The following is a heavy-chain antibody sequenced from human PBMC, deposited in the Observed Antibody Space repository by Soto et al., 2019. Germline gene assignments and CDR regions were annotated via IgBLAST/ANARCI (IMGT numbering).Heavy chain of an antibody. CDR1: GGSISDFY. D-gene: IGHD3-10*01. CDR2: IHTGGST. J-gene: IGHJ3*02. CDR3: ARPKSFGEDGAFNI. Sequence: QVQLQESGPGLVKPSETLSLICTVSGGSISDFYWSWIRQPAGKGLEWIGRIHTGGSTSINPSLKTRVTLSVDTSRNQLSLTLTSVTAADTAAYYFARPKSFGEDGAFNIWGQGTVVTVSS. V-gene: IGHV4-4*07.